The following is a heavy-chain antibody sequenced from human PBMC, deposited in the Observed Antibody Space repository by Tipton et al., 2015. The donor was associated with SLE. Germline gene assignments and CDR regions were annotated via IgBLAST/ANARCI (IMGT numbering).Heavy chain of an antibody. D-gene: IGHD1-1*01. CDR2: IFYSGSP. CDR3: ARPRANAPDYLDY. CDR1: GGSISSSSYY. J-gene: IGHJ4*02. Sequence: LRLSCTVSGGSISSSSYYWGWIRQPPGKGLEWIGSIFYSGSPYYNPSLKSRVTISVDTSKNQFSLKLSSVTAADTAVYYCARPRANAPDYLDYGAQGTLVPVPS. V-gene: IGHV4-39*07.